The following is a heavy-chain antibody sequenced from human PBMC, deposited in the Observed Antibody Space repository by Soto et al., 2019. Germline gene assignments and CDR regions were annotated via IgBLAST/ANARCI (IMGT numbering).Heavy chain of an antibody. CDR3: AKDRSCSGGSCYFYYYYGMDV. D-gene: IGHD2-15*01. J-gene: IGHJ6*02. CDR1: GFTFSSYG. CDR2: ISYDGSNK. Sequence: GGSLRLSCAASGFTFSSYGMHWVRQAPGKGLEWVAVISYDGSNKYYADSVKGRFTISRDNSKNTLYLQMNSLRAEDTAVYYCAKDRSCSGGSCYFYYYYGMDVWGQGTTVTVSS. V-gene: IGHV3-30*18.